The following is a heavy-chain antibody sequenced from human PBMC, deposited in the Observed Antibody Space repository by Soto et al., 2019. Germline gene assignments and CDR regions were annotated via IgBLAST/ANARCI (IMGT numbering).Heavy chain of an antibody. CDR2: IWYDGSNK. Sequence: GGSLTLSCAASGFTFSSYGRHWVRQAPGKGLEWVAVIWYDGSNKYYADSVKGRFTISRDNSTNTLYLQMNSLRAEDTAVYYYARDGTLRLLGDYWGQGTLVTVSS. V-gene: IGHV3-33*01. CDR1: GFTFSSYG. J-gene: IGHJ4*02. D-gene: IGHD5-12*01. CDR3: ARDGTLRLLGDY.